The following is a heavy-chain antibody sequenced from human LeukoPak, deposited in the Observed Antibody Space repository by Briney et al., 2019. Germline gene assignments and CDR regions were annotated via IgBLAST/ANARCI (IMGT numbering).Heavy chain of an antibody. J-gene: IGHJ5*02. CDR3: VQDPIEAIDH. CDR2: VSSSGGTT. Sequence: PGGSLRFSCAASGFTFSSYAMSWVRQAPGKGLEWVSGVSSSGGTTYYADSVKGRFTISRDNSKNTVSLQVNSLRAEDTAVYYCVQDPIEAIDHWGQGTLVTVSS. CDR1: GFTFSSYA. V-gene: IGHV3-23*01.